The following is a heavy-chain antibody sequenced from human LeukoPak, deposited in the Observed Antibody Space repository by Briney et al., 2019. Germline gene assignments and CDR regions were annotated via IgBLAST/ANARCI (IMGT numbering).Heavy chain of an antibody. CDR2: ISSSSSTI. CDR1: GFTFSSYS. J-gene: IGHJ4*02. Sequence: GGSLRLSCAASGFTFSSYSMNWVRQAPGKGLEWVSYISSSSSTIYYADSVKGRFTISRDNSKNTLYLQMNSLRAEDTAVYYCARDGEQLVRDYFDYWGQGTLVTVSS. V-gene: IGHV3-48*01. CDR3: ARDGEQLVRDYFDY. D-gene: IGHD6-6*01.